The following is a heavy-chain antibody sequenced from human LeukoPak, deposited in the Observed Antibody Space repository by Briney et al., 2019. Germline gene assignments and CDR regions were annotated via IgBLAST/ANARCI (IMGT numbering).Heavy chain of an antibody. CDR3: ARGYCGGDCYGD. D-gene: IGHD2-21*02. J-gene: IGHJ1*01. CDR2: ISSSSSHI. Sequence: PGGSLRLSCAASGFTFSTYNMNWVRQAPGKGLEYVSSISSSSSHIYYADSVKGRFAISRDNTKSSLYLQMNSLRAEDMAVYYCARGYCGGDCYGDWGQGTLVTVSS. V-gene: IGHV3-21*01. CDR1: GFTFSTYN.